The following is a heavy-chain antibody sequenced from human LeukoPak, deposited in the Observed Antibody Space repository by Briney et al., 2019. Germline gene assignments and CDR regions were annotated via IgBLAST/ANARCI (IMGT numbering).Heavy chain of an antibody. Sequence: PGGSLRLSCAASGFTFSSYSMNWVRQAPGKGLEWVSAISGSGGSTYYADSVKGRFTISRDNSKNTLYLQMNSLRAEDTAVYYCATSRGWTGGDGDYWGQGTLVTVSS. D-gene: IGHD6-19*01. CDR2: ISGSGGST. CDR3: ATSRGWTGGDGDY. CDR1: GFTFSSYS. J-gene: IGHJ4*02. V-gene: IGHV3-23*01.